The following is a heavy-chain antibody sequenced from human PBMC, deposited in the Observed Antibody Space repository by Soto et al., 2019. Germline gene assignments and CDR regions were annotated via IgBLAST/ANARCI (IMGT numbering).Heavy chain of an antibody. CDR3: ARRARPDFYYMDV. Sequence: ESGGGLAQPGGSLRLSCAASGFTLSGYAMDWVRQAPGKGLEYVSGISSNGVGTYYANSVQGRFTISRDNSKNTVYRQMGSLRPEDMAVYYCARRARPDFYYMDVWGKGTTVTAS. CDR2: ISSNGVGT. CDR1: GFTLSGYA. D-gene: IGHD6-6*01. V-gene: IGHV3-64*01. J-gene: IGHJ6*03.